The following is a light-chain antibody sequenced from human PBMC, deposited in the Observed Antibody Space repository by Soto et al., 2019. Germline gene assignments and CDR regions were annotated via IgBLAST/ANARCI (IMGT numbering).Light chain of an antibody. J-gene: IGKJ4*01. CDR1: QDINNF. CDR3: QQYHSYPVT. V-gene: IGKV1-16*02. CDR2: GAS. Sequence: DIQMTQSPSSLSASVGDTVTITCRASQDINNFLAWFQQKPGEAPRSLISGASTLQNGVPSKFSGSGSGKDFTLTISSLQPEDFATYYCQQYHSYPVTFGGGTKVEIK.